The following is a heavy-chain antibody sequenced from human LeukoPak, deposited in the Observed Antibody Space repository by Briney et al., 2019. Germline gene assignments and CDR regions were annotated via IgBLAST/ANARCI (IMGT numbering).Heavy chain of an antibody. CDR3: ARGPPNDHGDYVSFDY. CDR2: IIPIPGIA. J-gene: IGHJ4*02. D-gene: IGHD4-17*01. Sequence: SVKVTFKCSGCTFSSYAIDWVRQAPAQGHDWMGSIIPIPGIANYSQNFQGSVIITAAKSTSTAYMELSSLRPEDTAVYYCARGPPNDHGDYVSFDYWGQGTLVTVSS. CDR1: GCTFSSYA. V-gene: IGHV1-69*04.